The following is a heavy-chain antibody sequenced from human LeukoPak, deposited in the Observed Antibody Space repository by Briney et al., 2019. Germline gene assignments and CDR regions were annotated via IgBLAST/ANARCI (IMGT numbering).Heavy chain of an antibody. CDR1: GGSFSGYY. Sequence: SETLSLTCAVYGGSFSGYYWSWIRQPPGKGLEWIGEINHSGSTNYNPSLKSRVTISVDTSKNQFSLKLSSVTAADTAGYYCARGARDIVVVPAARLDYWGQGTLVTVSS. J-gene: IGHJ4*02. D-gene: IGHD2-2*01. CDR3: ARGARDIVVVPAARLDY. V-gene: IGHV4-34*01. CDR2: INHSGST.